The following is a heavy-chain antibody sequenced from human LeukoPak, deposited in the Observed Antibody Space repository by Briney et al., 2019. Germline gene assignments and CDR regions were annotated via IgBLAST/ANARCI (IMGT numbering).Heavy chain of an antibody. Sequence: PSETLSLTCTVSGGSISSYYWSWIRQPPGQGLEWIGYSYYSGSTNYNPSLKSRVTISVDTSKNQFYLKLSSVTAADTAVYYCARDDYNYFDYWGQGTLVTVSS. J-gene: IGHJ4*02. CDR2: SYYSGST. CDR1: GGSISSYY. CDR3: ARDDYNYFDY. D-gene: IGHD4/OR15-4a*01. V-gene: IGHV4-59*01.